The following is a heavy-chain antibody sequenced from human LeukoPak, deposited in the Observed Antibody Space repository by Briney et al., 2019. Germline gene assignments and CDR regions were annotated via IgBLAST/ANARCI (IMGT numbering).Heavy chain of an antibody. CDR3: ARARYCSGGNCYSDY. CDR1: GFTFSTYW. V-gene: IGHV3-7*03. Sequence: PGGSLRLSCAASGFTFSTYWMSWVRQAPGKGLEWVAHIKQDGSEKYYVDSVKGRFTISRDNAKNSLYLQMNSLRAEDTAVYYCARARYCSGGNCYSDYWGQGTLVTVSS. CDR2: IKQDGSEK. J-gene: IGHJ4*02. D-gene: IGHD2-15*01.